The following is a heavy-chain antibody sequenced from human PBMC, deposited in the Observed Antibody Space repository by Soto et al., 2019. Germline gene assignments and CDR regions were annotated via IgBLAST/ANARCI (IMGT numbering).Heavy chain of an antibody. CDR3: ARHSPDYYGSGNPFYFDY. J-gene: IGHJ4*02. CDR1: GGSISSSSYY. Sequence: SETLSLTCTDSGGSISSSSYYWGWIRQPPGKGQERIGSIYYSGSTYYNPSLKSRVTISVDTSKNQFSLKRSSVTAADTAVYYCARHSPDYYGSGNPFYFDYWGEGTLVTVAS. D-gene: IGHD3-10*01. CDR2: IYYSGST. V-gene: IGHV4-39*01.